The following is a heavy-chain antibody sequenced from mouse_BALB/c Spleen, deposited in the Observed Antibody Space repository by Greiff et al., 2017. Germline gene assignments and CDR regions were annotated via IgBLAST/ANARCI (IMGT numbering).Heavy chain of an antibody. V-gene: IGHV8-8*01. CDR2: IWWDDDK. Sequence: QVTLKVSGPGILQPSQTLSLTCSFSGFSLSTSGMGVGWIRQPSGKGLEWLAHIWWDDDKRYNPALQSRLTISKDTSSNQVFLKIASVDTADTATYYCARAHYCGSSFWFAYWGQGTLVTVSA. CDR1: GFSLSTSGMG. D-gene: IGHD1-1*01. CDR3: ARAHYCGSSFWFAY. J-gene: IGHJ3*01.